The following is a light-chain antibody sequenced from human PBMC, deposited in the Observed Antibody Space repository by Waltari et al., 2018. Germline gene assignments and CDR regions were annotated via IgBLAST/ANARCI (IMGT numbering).Light chain of an antibody. Sequence: QTVVTQEPSFSVSPGGTVTLTCGLSSGYVSALYHPSWYQQTPGQAPRTLIYSTNTRSSGVPDRFSGSILGNKAALTITGAQADDESDYYCVLYMGSGIVVFGGGTKLTVL. J-gene: IGLJ2*01. CDR3: VLYMGSGIVV. CDR1: SGYVSALYH. CDR2: STN. V-gene: IGLV8-61*01.